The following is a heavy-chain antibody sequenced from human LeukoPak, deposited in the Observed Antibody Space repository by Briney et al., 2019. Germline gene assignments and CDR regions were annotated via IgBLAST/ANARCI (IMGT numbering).Heavy chain of an antibody. CDR2: ISGSGGST. Sequence: GGSLRLSCAASGFTFSSYAMSWVRQAPGKGLEWVSAISGSGGSTYYADSVKGRFTISKDNSKNTLYLQMNSLRAEDTAVYYCAKKESSSSWYDYFDYWGQGTLVTVSS. V-gene: IGHV3-23*01. J-gene: IGHJ4*02. CDR1: GFTFSSYA. D-gene: IGHD6-13*01. CDR3: AKKESSSSWYDYFDY.